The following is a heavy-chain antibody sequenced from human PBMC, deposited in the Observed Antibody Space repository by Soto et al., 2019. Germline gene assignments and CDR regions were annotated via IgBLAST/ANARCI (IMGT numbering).Heavy chain of an antibody. CDR3: AKEVTSCCYPGFDS. V-gene: IGHV3-23*01. CDR2: ISGSGDAT. D-gene: IGHD2-2*01. Sequence: GGSLRLSCTASGFTFSSYAIAWVRQAPGKGLECLSGISGSGDATHYAASVKGRFIISRDNSKNTVYLEMNRLRAEDTALYYCAKEVTSCCYPGFDSWGRGTQVTVSS. CDR1: GFTFSSYA. J-gene: IGHJ4*02.